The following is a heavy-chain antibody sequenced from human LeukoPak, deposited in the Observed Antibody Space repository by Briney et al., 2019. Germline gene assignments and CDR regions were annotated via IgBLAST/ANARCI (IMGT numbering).Heavy chain of an antibody. Sequence: PSETLSLTCTVSGGSISSYYWSWIRQPPGKGLEWIGYIYNTGSTNYSPSLKSRVTISIDTSKNQFSLKLSSVSAADTAVYYCAREYGDLDYWGQGTLVTVSS. CDR1: GGSISSYY. V-gene: IGHV4-59*12. CDR2: IYNTGST. D-gene: IGHD4-17*01. CDR3: AREYGDLDY. J-gene: IGHJ4*02.